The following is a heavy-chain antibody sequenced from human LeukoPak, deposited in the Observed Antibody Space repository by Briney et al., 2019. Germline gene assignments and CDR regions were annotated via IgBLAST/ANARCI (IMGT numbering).Heavy chain of an antibody. Sequence: GGSLRLSCAASGFTFDDYAMHWVRQAPGKGLEWVSGISWNSGSIGYADSVKGRFTISRGNAKNSLYLQMNSLRAEDTALYYCAKDGSATVTSRYYYYGMDVWGQGTTVTVSS. CDR1: GFTFDDYA. CDR3: AKDGSATVTSRYYYYGMDV. J-gene: IGHJ6*02. D-gene: IGHD4-17*01. CDR2: ISWNSGSI. V-gene: IGHV3-9*01.